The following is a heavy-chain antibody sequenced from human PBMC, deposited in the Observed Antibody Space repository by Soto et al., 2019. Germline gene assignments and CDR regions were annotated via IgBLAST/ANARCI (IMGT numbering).Heavy chain of an antibody. V-gene: IGHV3-33*01. CDR1: GFTFSSYG. D-gene: IGHD3-16*01. CDR3: ARDGDVNTGFGKDY. CDR2: IWHDGGNK. J-gene: IGHJ4*02. Sequence: QVQLVESGGGVVQPGRSLRLSCAASGFTFSSYGMHWVRQAPCKGLEWVAFIWHDGGNKFYAESVKGRFTISRDNSKNTLYLQMTSLSAEDTAMYYCARDGDVNTGFGKDYWGQGTLVTVSS.